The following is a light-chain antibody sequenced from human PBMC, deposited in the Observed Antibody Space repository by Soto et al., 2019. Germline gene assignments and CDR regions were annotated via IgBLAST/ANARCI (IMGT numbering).Light chain of an antibody. CDR1: QSIVNY. CDR2: DAS. CDR3: QQYNSWWT. J-gene: IGKJ1*01. Sequence: DIQMTQSPSTLSASVGDRVTITCRASQSIVNYLAWYQQKPGKAPKLLIYDASNLEGGVPSRFSGTGSETKFTLTIITLQPDDFATYYCQQYNSWWTFGQGTKVEIK. V-gene: IGKV1-5*01.